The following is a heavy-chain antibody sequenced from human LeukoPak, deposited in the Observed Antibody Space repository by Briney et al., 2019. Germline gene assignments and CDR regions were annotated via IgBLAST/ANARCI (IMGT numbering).Heavy chain of an antibody. V-gene: IGHV4-59*08. Sequence: KPSETLSLTCSVSGDSFSSYYWSWIRQPPGKGLEWIGYIDYSGDTNYSPALKSRVTISVDTSKKRLSLRLSSVTAADTAIYYCARVVTTRGFHFDYWGQGTLVTVSS. D-gene: IGHD5-12*01. J-gene: IGHJ4*02. CDR1: GDSFSSYY. CDR3: ARVVTTRGFHFDY. CDR2: IDYSGDT.